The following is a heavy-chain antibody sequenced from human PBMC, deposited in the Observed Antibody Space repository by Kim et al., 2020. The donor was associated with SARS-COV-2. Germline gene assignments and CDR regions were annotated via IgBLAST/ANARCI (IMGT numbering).Heavy chain of an antibody. CDR1: GYTFTSYA. Sequence: ASVKVSCKASGYTFTSYAMHWVRQAPGQRLEWMGWINAGNGNTKYSQKFQGRVTITRDTSASTAYMELSSLRSEDTAVYYCAQNRYYYGSGSYYNGPLDYWGQGTLVTVSS. CDR2: INAGNGNT. V-gene: IGHV1-3*01. D-gene: IGHD3-10*01. J-gene: IGHJ4*02. CDR3: AQNRYYYGSGSYYNGPLDY.